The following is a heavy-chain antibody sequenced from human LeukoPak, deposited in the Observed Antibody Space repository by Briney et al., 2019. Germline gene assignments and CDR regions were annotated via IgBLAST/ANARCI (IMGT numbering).Heavy chain of an antibody. CDR1: SSXW. CDR2: IKQDGSEK. Sequence: SSXWMSWVRQTPGKGLEWVANIKQDGSEKYYVDSVKGRFSISRDNVKNALYLQVNSLRVDDTGIYYCVRGAYYYAYWGQGALVTVSS. V-gene: IGHV3-7*01. J-gene: IGHJ4*02. D-gene: IGHD3-10*01. CDR3: VRGAYYYAY.